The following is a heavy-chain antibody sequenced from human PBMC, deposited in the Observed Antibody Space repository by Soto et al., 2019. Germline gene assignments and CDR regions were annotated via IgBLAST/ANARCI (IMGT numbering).Heavy chain of an antibody. D-gene: IGHD3-3*01. J-gene: IGHJ4*02. Sequence: QVQLVESGGGVVQPGTSLRLSCAASGFSFSSYAMHWVRQAPGKGLAWVAALWYDGSNQNYAGSVKGRFTISRDNSKSTVYLQMNSLKAEDTAVYYCARDINDFWSGYLYWGQGTLVTVSS. CDR3: ARDINDFWSGYLY. V-gene: IGHV3-33*01. CDR1: GFSFSSYA. CDR2: LWYDGSNQ.